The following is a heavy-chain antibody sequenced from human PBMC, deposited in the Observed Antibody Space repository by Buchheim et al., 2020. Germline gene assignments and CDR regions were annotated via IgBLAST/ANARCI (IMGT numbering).Heavy chain of an antibody. CDR3: ARAGYYDYVWGSYRKRLFDY. V-gene: IGHV3-74*01. CDR1: GFTFSSYW. D-gene: IGHD3-16*02. J-gene: IGHJ4*02. CDR2: INSDGSST. Sequence: EVQLVESGGGLVKPGGSLRLSCAASGFTFSSYWMHWVRQAPGKGLVWVSRINSDGSSTSYADSVKGRFTISSDNAKNTLYLQMNSLRAEDTAVYYCARAGYYDYVWGSYRKRLFDYWGQGTL.